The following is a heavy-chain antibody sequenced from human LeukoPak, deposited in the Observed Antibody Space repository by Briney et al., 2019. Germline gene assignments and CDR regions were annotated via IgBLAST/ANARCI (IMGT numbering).Heavy chain of an antibody. CDR3: ASVATVTTWSYYYYMDV. D-gene: IGHD4-17*01. CDR2: IIPIFGTA. CDR1: GGTFSSYA. J-gene: IGHJ6*03. Sequence: SVKVSCKASGGTFSSYAISWVRQAPGQGLEWMGGIIPIFGTANYAQKFQGRVTITADKSTSTAYMELSSLRSEDTAVYYCASVATVTTWSYYYYMDVWGKGTTVTVSS. V-gene: IGHV1-69*06.